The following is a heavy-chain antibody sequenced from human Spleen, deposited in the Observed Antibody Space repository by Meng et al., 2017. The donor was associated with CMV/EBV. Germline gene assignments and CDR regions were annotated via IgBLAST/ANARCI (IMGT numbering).Heavy chain of an antibody. CDR2: ISSSSSYI. J-gene: IGHJ4*02. CDR3: AICRDGYNYHFDY. CDR1: GFTFSSYS. V-gene: IGHV3-21*01. Sequence: GESLKISCAASGFTFSSYSMNWVRQAPGKGLEWVSSISSSSSYIYYADSVKGRFTISRDNAKNSLYLQMNSLRAEDTAVYYCAICRDGYNYHFDYWGQGTLVTVSS. D-gene: IGHD5-24*01.